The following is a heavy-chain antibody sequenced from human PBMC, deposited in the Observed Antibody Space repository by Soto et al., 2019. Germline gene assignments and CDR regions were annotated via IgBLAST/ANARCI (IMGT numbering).Heavy chain of an antibody. CDR3: AHLVVAGLTYYFDY. J-gene: IGHJ4*02. Sequence: QITLKESGPTLVKPTQTLTLTCTFSGFSLSTSAVGVGWIRQPPGKALEWLAFIYWDDDKRYSPSLKSSLAITKHTSKHQVVLAMTNMDPVDTATYYCAHLVVAGLTYYFDYWGQGTLVTVSS. CDR1: GFSLSTSAVG. CDR2: IYWDDDK. V-gene: IGHV2-5*02. D-gene: IGHD2-15*01.